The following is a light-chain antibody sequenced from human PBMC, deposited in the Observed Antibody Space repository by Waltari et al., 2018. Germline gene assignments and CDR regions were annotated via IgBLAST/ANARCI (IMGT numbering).Light chain of an antibody. CDR3: QAWDSNVAV. V-gene: IGLV3-1*01. Sequence: SFELIQPPSESVSPGQTASVSCSGETLGDKYVYWYQQKLGQSPMLGMFQDKKRPSGIPDLFAGSNSGNTATLTISETQAIDEADYYCQAWDSNVAVFGRGTKVTVL. J-gene: IGLJ3*02. CDR2: QDK. CDR1: TLGDKY.